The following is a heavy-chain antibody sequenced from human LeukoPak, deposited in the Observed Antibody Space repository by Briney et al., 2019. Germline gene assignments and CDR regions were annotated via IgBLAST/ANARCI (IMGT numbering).Heavy chain of an antibody. D-gene: IGHD3-16*01. V-gene: IGHV3-74*01. CDR3: VRDLGGY. J-gene: IGHJ4*02. CDR2: ITSDGRST. CDR1: GFPFNKFL. Sequence: GGSLRLSCVASGFPFNKFLMHWVRQAPGKGLVWISRITSDGRSTDYVDSVKGRFTISRDNAKNTLYLQMYSLRVEDTAVYYCVRDLGGYWGQGTLVTVSS.